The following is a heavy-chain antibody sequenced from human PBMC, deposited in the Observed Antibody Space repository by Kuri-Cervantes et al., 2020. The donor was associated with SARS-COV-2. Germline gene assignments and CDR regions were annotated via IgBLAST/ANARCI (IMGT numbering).Heavy chain of an antibody. J-gene: IGHJ6*02. Sequence: GGSLRLSCAASGFTFSSYAMHWVRQAPGKGLEWVAVISYDGSNKYYADSVKGRFTISRDNSKNTLYLQMNSLRAEDTAVYYCVRADCSSTSCYGEKAEYGMDVWGQGTTVTVSS. V-gene: IGHV3-30-3*01. CDR2: ISYDGSNK. CDR1: GFTFSSYA. CDR3: VRADCSSTSCYGEKAEYGMDV. D-gene: IGHD2-2*01.